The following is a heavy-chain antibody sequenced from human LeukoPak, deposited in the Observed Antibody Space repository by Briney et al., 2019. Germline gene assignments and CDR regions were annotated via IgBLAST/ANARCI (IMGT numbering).Heavy chain of an antibody. CDR2: I. CDR3: ARDQGGNLDY. V-gene: IGHV3-21*01. D-gene: IGHD4-23*01. Sequence: GGTLRLSCAASGFTFRNYGMSWVRQAPGKGLEWVSAIFYADSAKGRFTISRDNAKNSLYLQMNSLRAEDTAVYYCARDQGGNLDYWGQGTLVTVSS. J-gene: IGHJ4*02. CDR1: GFTFRNYG.